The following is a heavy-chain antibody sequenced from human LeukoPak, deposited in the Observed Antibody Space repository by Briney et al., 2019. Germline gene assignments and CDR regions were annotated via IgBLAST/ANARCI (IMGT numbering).Heavy chain of an antibody. CDR1: GGSISSSSYY. CDR3: ASHPRSIALDY. J-gene: IGHJ4*02. D-gene: IGHD6-6*01. CDR2: SYYSGST. Sequence: SETLSLTCTVSGGSISSSSYYWGWIRQPPGKGLEWIGSSYYSGSTYYNPSLKSRVTISVDTSKNQFSLKLSSVTAADTAVYYCASHPRSIALDYWGQGTLVTVSS. V-gene: IGHV4-39*07.